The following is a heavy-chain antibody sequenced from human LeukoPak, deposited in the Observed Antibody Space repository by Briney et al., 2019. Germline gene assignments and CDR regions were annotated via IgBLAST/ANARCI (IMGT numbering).Heavy chain of an antibody. CDR1: GYSFTSYW. D-gene: IGHD4-23*01. CDR3: ATRDYGGNSAYGMDV. V-gene: IGHV5-51*01. CDR2: IYPGDSDT. J-gene: IGHJ6*02. Sequence: RPGESLKISCKCSGYSFTSYWIGWVRQMPGKGLEWMGIIYPGDSDTRYSPSFQGQVTISADKSISTAYLQWSSLKASDTAMYYCATRDYGGNSAYGMDVWGQGTTVTVSS.